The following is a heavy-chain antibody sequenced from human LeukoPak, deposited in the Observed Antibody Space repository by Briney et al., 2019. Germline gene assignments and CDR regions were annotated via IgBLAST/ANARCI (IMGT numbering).Heavy chain of an antibody. D-gene: IGHD2-21*02. V-gene: IGHV4-34*01. J-gene: IGHJ4*02. CDR2: INHSGYT. CDR1: GVSFEDYY. CDR3: TRMTAGHDY. Sequence: SETLSLTCAVSGVSFEDYYWSWVRQTPGKGLEWIGEINHSGYTNESPSLKSRVTLSIDTSRKQFSLDLRSVTVADTGIYYCTRMTAGHDYWGQGTLVTVSS.